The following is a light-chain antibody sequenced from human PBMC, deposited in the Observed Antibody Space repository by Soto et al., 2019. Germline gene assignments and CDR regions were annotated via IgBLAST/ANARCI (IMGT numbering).Light chain of an antibody. CDR2: QVT. J-gene: IGLJ1*01. CDR1: SNDVGAYNY. Sequence: QSVLTQPASVSGSPGQSITISCTGTSNDVGAYNYVSWFQQQPGKAPKLMIYQVTNRPSGVSNRFSGSRSGNTASLTISGLQAEDEADYYCSSYTDSSNYVFGTGTKVTVL. V-gene: IGLV2-14*01. CDR3: SSYTDSSNYV.